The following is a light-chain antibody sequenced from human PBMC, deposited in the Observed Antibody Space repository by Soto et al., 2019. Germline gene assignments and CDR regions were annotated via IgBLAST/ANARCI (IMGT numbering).Light chain of an antibody. V-gene: IGLV2-14*01. CDR3: SSYRSSSTWV. CDR2: EVN. CDR1: SSDIGGYNY. Sequence: QSVLTQPASVSGSPGQSITISCTGTSSDIGGYNYVSWYQQHPGKAPTLMISEVNNRPSGVSNRFSGSKSGNTASLTISGLQAEDEADYYCSSYRSSSTWVFGGGTKVTVL. J-gene: IGLJ3*02.